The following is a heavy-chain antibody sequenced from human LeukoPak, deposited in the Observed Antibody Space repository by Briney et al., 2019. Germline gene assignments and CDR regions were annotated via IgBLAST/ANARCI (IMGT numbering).Heavy chain of an antibody. D-gene: IGHD5-18*01. V-gene: IGHV4-59*01. CDR3: ARYASFRGYSSETNWFDP. J-gene: IGHJ5*02. Sequence: TPSETLSLTCTASGGSISSYYWSWIRQPPGKGLEWIGYIYYSGSTNYNPSLKSRVTISVDTSKNQFSLQLSSVTAADTAVYYCARYASFRGYSSETNWFDPRGQGTLVTVSS. CDR2: IYYSGST. CDR1: GGSISSYY.